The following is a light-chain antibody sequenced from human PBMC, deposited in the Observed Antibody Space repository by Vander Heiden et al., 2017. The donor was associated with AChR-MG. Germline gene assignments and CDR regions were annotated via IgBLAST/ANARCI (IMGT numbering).Light chain of an antibody. CDR3: SSYTSSSTLSYV. V-gene: IGLV2-14*01. J-gene: IGLJ1*01. CDR2: DVS. CDR1: SSDVGGYNY. Sequence: QSSLTQPASVSGSPGQSITISCTGTSSDVGGYNYVSWDQQHPGKAPKLMIYDVSKRPSGVSNRFSGSKSGNTASLTISGLQAEDEADYYCSSYTSSSTLSYVFGTGTKVTVL.